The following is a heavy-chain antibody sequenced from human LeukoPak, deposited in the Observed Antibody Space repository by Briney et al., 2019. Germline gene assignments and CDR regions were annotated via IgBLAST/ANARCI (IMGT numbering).Heavy chain of an antibody. CDR3: AKVGIAARSNYYGMDV. CDR1: GFTFSSYA. D-gene: IGHD6-6*01. J-gene: IGHJ6*02. CDR2: ISGSGGST. Sequence: PGGSLTLSCAASGFTFSSYAMSWVRQAPGKGLEWVSAISGSGGSTYYADSVKGRFTISRDNSKNTLYLQMNSLRAEDTAVYYCAKVGIAARSNYYGMDVWGQGTTVTVPS. V-gene: IGHV3-23*01.